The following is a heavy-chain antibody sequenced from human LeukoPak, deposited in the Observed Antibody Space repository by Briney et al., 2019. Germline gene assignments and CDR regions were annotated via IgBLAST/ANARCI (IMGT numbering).Heavy chain of an antibody. V-gene: IGHV3-30*14. Sequence: GGPLRLSCAASGFTFSSYAMHWVRQAPGKGLEWVAVISYDGSNKYYADSVKGRFTISRDNSKNTLYLQMNSLRAEDTAVYYCARDLSGIAGYTYGRGIDYWGQGTLVTVSS. J-gene: IGHJ4*02. CDR2: ISYDGSNK. D-gene: IGHD5-18*01. CDR3: ARDLSGIAGYTYGRGIDY. CDR1: GFTFSSYA.